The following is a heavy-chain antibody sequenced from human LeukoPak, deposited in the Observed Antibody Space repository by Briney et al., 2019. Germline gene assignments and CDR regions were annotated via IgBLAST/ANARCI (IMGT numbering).Heavy chain of an antibody. CDR1: GFTFSSYA. CDR2: ISYDGSNK. CDR3: ARGRIQLWKFYYYYGMDV. J-gene: IGHJ6*02. Sequence: PGGSLRLSCAASGFTFSSYAMHWVRQAPGKGLEWVAVISYDGSNKYYADSVKGRFTISRDNSKNTLYLQMNSLRAEDTAVYYCARGRIQLWKFYYYYGMDVWGQGTTVTVSS. D-gene: IGHD5-18*01. V-gene: IGHV3-30*04.